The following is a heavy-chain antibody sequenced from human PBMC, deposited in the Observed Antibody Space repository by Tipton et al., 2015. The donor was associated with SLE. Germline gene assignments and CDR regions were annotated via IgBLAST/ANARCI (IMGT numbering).Heavy chain of an antibody. CDR1: GDSLSGQY. D-gene: IGHD4-17*01. J-gene: IGHJ4*02. Sequence: LTCSVYGDSLSGQYWSWIRQPPGKGLEWIGEVFRGGSTNYSPSLESRVTITVDMSKNQFSLRLISVTAADTAVYYCAKDYNHDNADYNWGQGTLGIVSS. CDR2: VFRGGST. CDR3: AKDYNHDNADYN. V-gene: IGHV4-34*12.